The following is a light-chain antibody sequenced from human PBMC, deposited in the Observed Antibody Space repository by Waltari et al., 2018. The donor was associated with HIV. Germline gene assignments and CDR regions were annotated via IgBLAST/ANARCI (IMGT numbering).Light chain of an antibody. CDR2: RNN. CDR1: SSNIGTNS. Sequence: QSVLTQPPSASGTPGHRVTISCSGSSSNIGTNSVNWYQHLPEPAPKLLIFRNNQRPSGVPDRFSGSKSGTSASLAISGLQSEDEADYYCAAWDDSLNGYVFGTGTTVTVL. J-gene: IGLJ1*01. CDR3: AAWDDSLNGYV. V-gene: IGLV1-44*01.